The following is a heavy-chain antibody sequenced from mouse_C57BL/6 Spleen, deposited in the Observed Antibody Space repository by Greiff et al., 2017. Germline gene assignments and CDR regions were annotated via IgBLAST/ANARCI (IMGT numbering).Heavy chain of an antibody. Sequence: VQLQQSGPELVKPGASVKIPCKASGYTFTDYNMDWVKQSHGKSLEWIGHINPNNGGTIYNQKFKGKATLTVDKSSSPAFITLRSRTSEDTAVYYYAGRGYDNRLAYWGQGTLVTVSA. CDR1: GYTFTDYN. V-gene: IGHV1-18*01. CDR3: AGRGYDNRLAY. J-gene: IGHJ3*01. CDR2: INPNNGGT. D-gene: IGHD2-1*01.